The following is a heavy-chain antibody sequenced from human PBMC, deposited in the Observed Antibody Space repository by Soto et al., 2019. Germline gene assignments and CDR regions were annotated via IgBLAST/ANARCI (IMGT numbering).Heavy chain of an antibody. CDR2: INHSGST. D-gene: IGHD6-6*01. J-gene: IGHJ6*02. Sequence: SETLSLTCAVYGGSFSGYYWSWIRQPPGKGLEWIGEINHSGSTNYNPSLKSRVTISVDTSKNQFSLKLSSVTAADTAVYYCARASRGRVSSSANYYYYGMDVWGQGTTVTV. V-gene: IGHV4-34*01. CDR1: GGSFSGYY. CDR3: ARASRGRVSSSANYYYYGMDV.